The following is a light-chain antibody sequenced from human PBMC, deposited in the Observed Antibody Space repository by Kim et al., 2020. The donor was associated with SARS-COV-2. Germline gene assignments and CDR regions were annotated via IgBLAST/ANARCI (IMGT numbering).Light chain of an antibody. Sequence: FSPGERATLPCRASQRFGGNLAWYQHKLGQAPRLLIYDASNRAIGVPARFSGSGSGTDFTLTISSREPEDFAVYYCQQRSNWPRYSFGQGTKLEI. CDR3: QQRSNWPRYS. CDR1: QRFGGN. V-gene: IGKV3-11*01. CDR2: DAS. J-gene: IGKJ2*03.